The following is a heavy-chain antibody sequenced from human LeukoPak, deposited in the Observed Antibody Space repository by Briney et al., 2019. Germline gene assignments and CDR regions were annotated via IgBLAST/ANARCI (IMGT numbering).Heavy chain of an antibody. Sequence: PSETLSLTCTVSGGSISSSSYYWGWIRQPPGKGLEWIGSIYYSGSTYYNPSLKSRVTISVDTSKNQFSLKLSSVTAADTAVYYCARANGDLGSGSYYKKWDAFDIWGQGTMVTVSS. D-gene: IGHD3-10*01. CDR1: GGSISSSSYY. CDR2: IYYSGST. V-gene: IGHV4-39*07. J-gene: IGHJ3*02. CDR3: ARANGDLGSGSYYKKWDAFDI.